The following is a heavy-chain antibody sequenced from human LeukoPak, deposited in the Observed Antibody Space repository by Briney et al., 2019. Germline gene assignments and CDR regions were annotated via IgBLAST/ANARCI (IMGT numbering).Heavy chain of an antibody. CDR3: ARDRPYYDILTGYDY. Sequence: PGGSLRLSCAASGFTFSSYGMHWVRQAPGKGLEWVAVISYDGSNKYYADSVKGRFTISRDNSKNTLYLQMNSLRAEDTAVYYCARDRPYYDILTGYDYWGQGTLVTVSS. D-gene: IGHD3-9*01. V-gene: IGHV3-30*03. J-gene: IGHJ4*02. CDR1: GFTFSSYG. CDR2: ISYDGSNK.